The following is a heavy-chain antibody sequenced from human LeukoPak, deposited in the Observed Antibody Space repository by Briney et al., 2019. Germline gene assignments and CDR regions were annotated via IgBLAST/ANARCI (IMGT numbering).Heavy chain of an antibody. CDR2: IYPGDSDT. CDR3: ARRGQVTRYSGTYYYFDF. CDR1: GYSFTNFW. J-gene: IGHJ4*02. V-gene: IGHV5-51*01. Sequence: GESLKISCKGSGYSFTNFWIGWVRQLPGRGLEWMGIIYPGDSDTTYSPSFQGQVTISADKSISTAYLQWSSLKASDTAMYYCARRGQVTRYSGTYYYFDFWGQGTLVTVSS. D-gene: IGHD1-26*01.